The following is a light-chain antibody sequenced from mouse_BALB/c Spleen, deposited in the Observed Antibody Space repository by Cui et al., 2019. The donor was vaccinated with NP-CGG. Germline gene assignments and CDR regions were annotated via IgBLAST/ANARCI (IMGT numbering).Light chain of an antibody. CDR1: TGAVTTSNY. CDR2: GTN. CDR3: ALWYSNHWV. Sequence: QACCTQGTALTTSPGETVTLTCRSSTGAVTTSNYANWVQEKPDHLFTGLIGGTNNRVPGVPARFSGSLIGDKAALTITGAQTEDEAIYFCALWYSNHWVFGGGTKLTVL. V-gene: IGLV1*01. J-gene: IGLJ1*01.